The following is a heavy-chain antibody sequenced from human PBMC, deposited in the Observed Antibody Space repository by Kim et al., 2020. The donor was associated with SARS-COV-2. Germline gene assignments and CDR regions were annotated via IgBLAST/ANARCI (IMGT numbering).Heavy chain of an antibody. Sequence: KNYGDSVKGRFTISRDNSKNTVDLQMNSLRVEETAVYYCARAREKSFDYWGQGTLVTVSS. V-gene: IGHV3-33*01. CDR3: ARAREKSFDY. CDR2: K. J-gene: IGHJ4*02.